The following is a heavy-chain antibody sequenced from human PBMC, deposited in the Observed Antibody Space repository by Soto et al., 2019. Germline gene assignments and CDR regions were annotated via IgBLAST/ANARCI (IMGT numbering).Heavy chain of an antibody. CDR3: ARDSIAAAGTGYYYYGMDV. J-gene: IGHJ6*02. V-gene: IGHV4-59*01. CDR1: GGSISSYY. D-gene: IGHD6-13*01. CDR2: IYYSGST. Sequence: SETLSLTCTVSGGSISSYYWSWIRQPPGKGLEWIGYIYYSGSTNYNPSLKSRVTISVDTSKNQFSLKLSSVTAADTAVYYCARDSIAAAGTGYYYYGMDVWGQGTTVTVSS.